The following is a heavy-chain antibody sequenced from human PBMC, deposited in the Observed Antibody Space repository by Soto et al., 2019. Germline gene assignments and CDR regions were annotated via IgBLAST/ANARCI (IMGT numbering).Heavy chain of an antibody. CDR1: GFTFSSYS. V-gene: IGHV3-48*01. Sequence: EVQLVESGGGLVQPGGSLRLSCAASGFTFSSYSMNWVRQAPGKGLEWVSYISSSSSTIYYADSVKGRFTISRDNAKNSLYLQMNSLRAEDTAVYYCARTVPAAKYYYYYYYMDVWGKGTTVTVSS. J-gene: IGHJ6*03. D-gene: IGHD2-2*01. CDR2: ISSSSSTI. CDR3: ARTVPAAKYYYYYYYMDV.